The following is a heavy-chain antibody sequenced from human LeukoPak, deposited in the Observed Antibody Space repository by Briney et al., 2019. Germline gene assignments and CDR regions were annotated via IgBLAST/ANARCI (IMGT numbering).Heavy chain of an antibody. J-gene: IGHJ4*02. Sequence: PGDSLRLSCAASGFTFTKYWMTWVRQAPGKGLEWVGNIKQDGSDKNYMDSVKGRFTISRDNTKNSVYLQMSSLRAEDAAVYYCAREVRGPEYWGQGTLVTVSS. D-gene: IGHD1-14*01. CDR3: AREVRGPEY. CDR1: GFTFTKYW. V-gene: IGHV3-7*01. CDR2: IKQDGSDK.